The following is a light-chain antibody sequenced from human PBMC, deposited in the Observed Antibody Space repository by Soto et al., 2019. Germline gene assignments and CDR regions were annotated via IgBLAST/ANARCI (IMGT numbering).Light chain of an antibody. V-gene: IGLV1-51*02. Sequence: QLVLTQPPSVSAAPGQKVTISCSGSSSNIGNNYVSWYQQLPVTAPKVLIYGNNKRPSGIPDRFSGSKSGTSATLGITGLQAGDEADYYCGAWDSSLSVWVFGGGTKLTVL. CDR3: GAWDSSLSVWV. J-gene: IGLJ3*02. CDR1: SSNIGNNY. CDR2: GNN.